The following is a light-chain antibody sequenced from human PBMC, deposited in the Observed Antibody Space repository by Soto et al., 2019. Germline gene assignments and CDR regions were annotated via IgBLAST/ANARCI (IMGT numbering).Light chain of an antibody. V-gene: IGLV2-8*01. CDR1: SSDVGGYKY. Sequence: QSALTQPPSASGSPGQSVTFSCTGTSSDVGGYKYVSWYQQHPGKAPKLMIYEVSKRPSGVPDRFSGSKSGNTASLTVSGLQAEDEADYYCSSYAGGNLVIFCGGTKLTVL. J-gene: IGLJ2*01. CDR3: SSYAGGNLVI. CDR2: EVS.